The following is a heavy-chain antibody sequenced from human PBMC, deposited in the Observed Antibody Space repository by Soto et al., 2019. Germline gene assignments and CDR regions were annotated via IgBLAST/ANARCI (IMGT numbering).Heavy chain of an antibody. V-gene: IGHV1-69*12. CDR2: IIPIFGTA. Sequence: QVQLVQSGAEVKKPGSSVKVSCKASGGTFSSYAISWVRQAPGQGLEWMGGIIPIFGTANYAQKFQGRVTITANESTSTAYMELSSLRSEDTAVYYCARGDGYSNFYGMDVWGQGTTVTVSS. J-gene: IGHJ6*02. CDR3: ARGDGYSNFYGMDV. CDR1: GGTFSSYA. D-gene: IGHD4-4*01.